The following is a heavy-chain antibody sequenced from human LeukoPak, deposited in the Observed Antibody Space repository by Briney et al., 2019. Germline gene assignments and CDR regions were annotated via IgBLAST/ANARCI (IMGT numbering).Heavy chain of an antibody. CDR3: ARVTTAAGKGYFDY. Sequence: ASVKVSCKASGYTFTGYYMHWVRQAPGQGLEWMGWINPNSGGTNYAQKFQGRVTMTRDTSISTAYMELSRLRSDDTAVYYCARVTTAAGKGYFDYWGQGTLVTVSS. D-gene: IGHD6-13*01. CDR1: GYTFTGYY. J-gene: IGHJ4*02. V-gene: IGHV1-2*02. CDR2: INPNSGGT.